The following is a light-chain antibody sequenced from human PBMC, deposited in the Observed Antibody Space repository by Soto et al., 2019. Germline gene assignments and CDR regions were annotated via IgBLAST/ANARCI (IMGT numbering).Light chain of an antibody. CDR3: QQNYSPPPIT. J-gene: IGKJ5*01. Sequence: DTQMTQSPTSLSATVGDRVTITCRASQSISSWLAWYQQKPGKAPKLLIYDASSLQSGVPSKFSGSGFGTDFTLTISSLQTEDFATYYCQQNYSPPPITFGQGTRLEIK. CDR1: QSISSW. V-gene: IGKV1-39*01. CDR2: DAS.